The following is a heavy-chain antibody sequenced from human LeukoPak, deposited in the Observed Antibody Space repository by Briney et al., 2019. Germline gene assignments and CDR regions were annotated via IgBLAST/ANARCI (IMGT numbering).Heavy chain of an antibody. CDR1: GYTFTSYY. CDR3: ASGDHEHSSSPDFDY. CDR2: INPSGGST. Sequence: GASVKVSCKASGYTFTSYYMHWVRQAPGQGLEWMGIINPSGGSTSYAQKFQGRVTMTRDTSTSTVYMELSSLRSEDTAVYYCASGDHEHSSSPDFDYWGQGTLVTVSS. D-gene: IGHD6-6*01. J-gene: IGHJ4*02. V-gene: IGHV1-46*01.